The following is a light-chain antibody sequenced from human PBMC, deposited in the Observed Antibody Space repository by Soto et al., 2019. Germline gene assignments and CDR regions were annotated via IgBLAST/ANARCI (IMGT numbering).Light chain of an antibody. CDR2: ATS. J-gene: IGKJ4*01. CDR3: HQYYSSIT. Sequence: EVVLMQSPGTLSLSPGEGATLSCRASQDVDNNFLAWYQQRPGQAPRLLIYATSRRATGIPDRFSGSGSGTDFTLTISRVGPEDIAVYFCHQYYSSITFGGGTKVEV. CDR1: QDVDNNF. V-gene: IGKV3-20*01.